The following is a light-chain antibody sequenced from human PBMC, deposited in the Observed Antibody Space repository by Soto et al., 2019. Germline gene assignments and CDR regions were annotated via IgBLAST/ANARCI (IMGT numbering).Light chain of an antibody. Sequence: QSALTQPASVSGSPGQSITISCTGTSSDVGGYNRVSWYQQYPGKAPKLMIYDVTIRPSGVSNRFSGSKSGNTASLTVSGLQAEDEADYYCSSFAGNNNLVFGGGTKLTVL. CDR1: SSDVGGYNR. J-gene: IGLJ2*01. CDR3: SSFAGNNNLV. CDR2: DVT. V-gene: IGLV2-8*01.